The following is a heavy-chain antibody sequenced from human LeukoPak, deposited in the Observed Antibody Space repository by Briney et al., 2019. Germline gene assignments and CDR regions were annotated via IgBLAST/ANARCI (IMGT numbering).Heavy chain of an antibody. J-gene: IGHJ4*02. CDR2: IYHSGST. CDR1: GYSISSGYY. D-gene: IGHD3-22*01. CDR3: ARHSYYYDQLYYFDY. V-gene: IGHV4-38-2*01. Sequence: SETLSLTCAVSGYSISSGYYWGWIRQPPGKGLEWIGSIYHSGSTYYNPSLKSRVTISVDTSKNQFSLKLGSVTAADTAVYYCARHSYYYDQLYYFDYWGQGTLVTVSS.